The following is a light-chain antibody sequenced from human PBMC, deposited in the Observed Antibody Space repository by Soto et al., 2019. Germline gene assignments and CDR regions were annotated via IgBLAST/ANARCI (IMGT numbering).Light chain of an antibody. Sequence: EIVLTHSPAALGVSPGERVTRSGRASQSVDINLAWYQQKPGQAPRLLIYGASTRATDMSGTFSGRGSGTEFTLTISNLRPEDFAVYYCQQYRSWPRTFGQGTKVDIK. CDR1: QSVDIN. CDR3: QQYRSWPRT. CDR2: GAS. J-gene: IGKJ1*01. V-gene: IGKV3-15*01.